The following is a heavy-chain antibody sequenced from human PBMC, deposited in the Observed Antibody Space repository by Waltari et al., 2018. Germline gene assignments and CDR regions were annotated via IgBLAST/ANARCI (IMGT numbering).Heavy chain of an antibody. CDR1: GYTLTELS. CDR2: IIPSLGTA. D-gene: IGHD4-17*01. J-gene: IGHJ4*02. Sequence: QVQLVQSGAEVKKPGASVKVSCKVSGYTLTELSMHWVRQAPGKGLEWMGRIIPSLGTANYAQKFQVRVTITADKSTSTAYMELSSLRSEDTAVYYCARDGNGDYDWGVDYWGQGTLVTVSS. CDR3: ARDGNGDYDWGVDY. V-gene: IGHV1-69*13.